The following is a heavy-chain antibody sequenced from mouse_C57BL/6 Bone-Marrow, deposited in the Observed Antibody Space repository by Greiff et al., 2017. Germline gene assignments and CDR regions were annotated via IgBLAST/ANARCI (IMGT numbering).Heavy chain of an antibody. CDR1: GYTFTSYW. J-gene: IGHJ1*03. V-gene: IGHV1-52*01. Sequence: VQLQQPGAELVRPGSSVKLSCKASGYTFTSYWMHWVKQRPIQGLEWIGNIDPSDSETHYNQKFKDKATLTVDKSSSTAYMQLSSLTSEDSAVYYCARDRFHYDGSSSYWYFDVWGTGTTVTVSS. D-gene: IGHD1-1*01. CDR3: ARDRFHYDGSSSYWYFDV. CDR2: IDPSDSET.